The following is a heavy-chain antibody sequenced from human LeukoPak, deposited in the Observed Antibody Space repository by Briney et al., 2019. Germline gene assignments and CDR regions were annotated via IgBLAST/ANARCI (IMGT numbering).Heavy chain of an antibody. Sequence: AASVKVSCKASGYTFTSYDINWVRQATGQGLEWMGWLNPNSGNTGYAQKFQGRVTITRNTPINTAYMELSSLTSEDTAVYYCARGGRRWLQLEDYWGQGTLVTVSS. J-gene: IGHJ4*02. CDR2: LNPNSGNT. CDR1: GYTFTSYD. V-gene: IGHV1-8*03. D-gene: IGHD5-24*01. CDR3: ARGGRRWLQLEDY.